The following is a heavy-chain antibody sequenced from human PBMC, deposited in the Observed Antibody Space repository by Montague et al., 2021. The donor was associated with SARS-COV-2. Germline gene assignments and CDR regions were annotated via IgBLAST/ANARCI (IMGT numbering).Heavy chain of an antibody. D-gene: IGHD6-13*01. CDR3: AHRDSGRIAAAGFDY. CDR1: GFSLSTSGVG. V-gene: IGHV2-5*02. J-gene: IGHJ4*02. Sequence: PALVKPRQTLTQTCTFSGFSLSTSGVGVGWIRQPPGKALEWLALIYWDDDKRYSPSLKSRLTITKDTSKNQVVLTMTNMDPVDTATYYCAHRDSGRIAAAGFDYWGQGTLVAVSS. CDR2: IYWDDDK.